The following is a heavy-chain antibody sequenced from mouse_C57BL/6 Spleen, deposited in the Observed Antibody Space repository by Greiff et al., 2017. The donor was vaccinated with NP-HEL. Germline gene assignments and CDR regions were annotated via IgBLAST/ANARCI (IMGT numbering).Heavy chain of an antibody. CDR3: TRDVGYDYDGDY. Sequence: QVQLQQSGAELVRPGASVTLSCKASGYTFTDYEMHWVKQTPVHGLEWIGAIDPETGGTAYNQKFKGKAILTADKSSSTAYMELRSLTSEDSAVYYCTRDVGYDYDGDYWGQGTTLTVSS. D-gene: IGHD2-4*01. V-gene: IGHV1-15*01. J-gene: IGHJ2*01. CDR2: IDPETGGT. CDR1: GYTFTDYE.